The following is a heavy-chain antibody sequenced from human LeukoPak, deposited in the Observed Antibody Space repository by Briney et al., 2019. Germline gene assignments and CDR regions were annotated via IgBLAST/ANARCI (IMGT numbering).Heavy chain of an antibody. D-gene: IGHD1-1*01. CDR2: ISGSGGDT. CDR1: GFTFSSYA. Sequence: PGGSLRLSCAASGFTFSSYAMSWVRQAPGKGLEWVSAISGSGGDTKYAASVKGRFTIYRDNSRNTLYLQMNSLRVEDTAMYYCGRDWKLDYWGQGTLVTVSS. CDR3: GRDWKLDY. J-gene: IGHJ4*02. V-gene: IGHV3-23*01.